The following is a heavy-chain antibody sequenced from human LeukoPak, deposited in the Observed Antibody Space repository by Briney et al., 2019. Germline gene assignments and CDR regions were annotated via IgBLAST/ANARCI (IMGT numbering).Heavy chain of an antibody. CDR2: IWHDGNNK. V-gene: IGHV3-33*06. J-gene: IGHJ4*02. CDR1: GFIFSSYV. D-gene: IGHD6-19*01. CDR3: AKDYSIAVTGSDY. Sequence: PGGSLRLSCAASGFIFSSYVMHWVRQAPGKGLEWVAVIWHDGNNKYYADSVKGRFTISRDNSKNTLYLQMNSLRAEDTAVYYCAKDYSIAVTGSDYWGQGTPVTVSS.